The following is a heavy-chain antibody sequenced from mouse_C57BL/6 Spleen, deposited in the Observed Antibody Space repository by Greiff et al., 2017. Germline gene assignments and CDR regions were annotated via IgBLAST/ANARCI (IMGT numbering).Heavy chain of an antibody. CDR1: GFTFTDYY. Sequence: EVKLVESGGGLVQPGGSLSLSCAASGFTFTDYYMSWVRQPPGKALEWLGFIRNKANGYTTEYSASVKGRFTISRDNSQSILYLQMNALRAEDSATYYCARYIRLSGAYYYAMDYWGQGTSVTVSS. CDR3: ARYIRLSGAYYYAMDY. CDR2: IRNKANGYTT. J-gene: IGHJ4*01. V-gene: IGHV7-3*01. D-gene: IGHD1-1*02.